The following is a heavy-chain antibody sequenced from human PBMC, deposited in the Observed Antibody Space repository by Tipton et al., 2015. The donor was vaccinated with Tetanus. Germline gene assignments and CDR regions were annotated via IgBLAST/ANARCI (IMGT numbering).Heavy chain of an antibody. CDR1: GYTFTGNY. CDR3: ARATANSAFDF. J-gene: IGHJ4*02. CDR2: INPNSGGT. V-gene: IGHV1-2*02. Sequence: QLVQSGAEVKKPGASVKVSCTASGYTFTGNYIHWVRQVPGQRLEWMAWINPNSGGTDFARKFQGRVTVTRDTSISTAYMELSGLRSDDTAVYFCARATANSAFDFWGQGTRVIVPS. D-gene: IGHD2-21*02.